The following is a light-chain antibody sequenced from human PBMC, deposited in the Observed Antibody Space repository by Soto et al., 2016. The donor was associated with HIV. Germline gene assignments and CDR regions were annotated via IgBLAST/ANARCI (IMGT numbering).Light chain of an antibody. CDR1: QSISGF. CDR2: KAS. CDR3: QQYHSYPCT. Sequence: DIQMTQSPYTLSASVGDRVTFTCRASQSISGFLAWYQQKPGKAPKLLIFKASSLQFGAPSRFSGSASGTDFTLTINSLEPDDVGTYFCQQYHSYPCTFGQGTKL. J-gene: IGKJ2*02. V-gene: IGKV1-5*03.